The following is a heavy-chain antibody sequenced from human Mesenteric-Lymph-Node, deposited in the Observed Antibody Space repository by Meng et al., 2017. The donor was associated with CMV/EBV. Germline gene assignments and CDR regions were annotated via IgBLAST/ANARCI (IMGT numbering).Heavy chain of an antibody. CDR1: GFTFNSYS. J-gene: IGHJ2*01. CDR2: ISYGSDYL. V-gene: IGHV3-21*01. CDR3: ARGGAAVRHQFDL. D-gene: IGHD2-2*02. Sequence: GGSLRLSCAASGFTFNSYSLTWVRQAPGKGLEWVSSISYGSDYLYYADSVKDRFTISRDNGKNSLFLQMTSLRVEDTAVYFCARGGAAVRHQFDLWGRGTLVTVSS.